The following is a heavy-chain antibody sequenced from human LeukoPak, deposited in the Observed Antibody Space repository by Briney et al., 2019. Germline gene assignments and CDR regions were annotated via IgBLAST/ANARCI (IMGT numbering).Heavy chain of an antibody. J-gene: IGHJ4*02. V-gene: IGHV3-23*01. CDR1: GFTFSNYA. Sequence: GGSLRLSCATSGFTFSNYAMSWVRQAPGKGLEWVSAITGGGSGIYYADSMKSRFTISRDNSKNTLYLQINSPRAEDTAVYYCAKWGDYDVLTGYYVSDYWGQGTLVTVSS. D-gene: IGHD3-9*01. CDR3: AKWGDYDVLTGYYVSDY. CDR2: ITGGGSGI.